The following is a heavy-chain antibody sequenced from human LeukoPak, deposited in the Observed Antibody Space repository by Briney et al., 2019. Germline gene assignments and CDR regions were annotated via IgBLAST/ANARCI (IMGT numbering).Heavy chain of an antibody. CDR1: GFTFSSYA. D-gene: IGHD5-24*01. CDR2: ISYDGSNK. Sequence: PGRSLRLSCAASGFTFSSYAMQWVRQAPGKGLEWVAVISYDGSNKYYADSVKGRFTISRDNSKNTLYLQMNSLRAEDTAVYYCARDMVRWLQYGDHAFDIWGQGTMVTVSS. J-gene: IGHJ3*02. CDR3: ARDMVRWLQYGDHAFDI. V-gene: IGHV3-30*04.